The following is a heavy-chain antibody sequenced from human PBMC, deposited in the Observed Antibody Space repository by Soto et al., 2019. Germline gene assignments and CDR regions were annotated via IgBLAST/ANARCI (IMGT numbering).Heavy chain of an antibody. J-gene: IGHJ5*02. Sequence: QVQLVESGGGVVQPGRSLRLSCAASGFTFSDYAIHWVRQAPGKGLEWVAVVSYDGSNKYYADSVKGRFSISRENSKNTLYLPMNSLRAEDTAVYYCAIGLPRMTNRSWFDPWGQGALVTVSS. CDR2: VSYDGSNK. D-gene: IGHD4-17*01. V-gene: IGHV3-30-3*01. CDR3: AIGLPRMTNRSWFDP. CDR1: GFTFSDYA.